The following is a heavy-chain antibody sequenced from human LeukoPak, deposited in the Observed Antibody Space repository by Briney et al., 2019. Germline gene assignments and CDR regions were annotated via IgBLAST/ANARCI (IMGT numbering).Heavy chain of an antibody. D-gene: IGHD1-26*01. CDR3: ARGLSYYDWFDP. J-gene: IGHJ5*02. V-gene: IGHV4-39*02. CDR2: IYYSGST. Sequence: SETLSLTCTVSGGSISSSSYYWGWIRQPPGKGLEWIGSIYYSGSTYYNPSLKSRVTISVDTSKNQFSLKLNSVTATDTAVYYCARGLSYYDWFDPWGQGTLVTVSS. CDR1: GGSISSSSYY.